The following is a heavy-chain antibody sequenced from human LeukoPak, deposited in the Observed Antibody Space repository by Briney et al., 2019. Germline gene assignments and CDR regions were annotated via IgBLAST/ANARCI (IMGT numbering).Heavy chain of an antibody. CDR3: ARSRGYDFWSGYHHWFDP. D-gene: IGHD3-3*01. CDR1: GYTFTSYD. J-gene: IGHJ5*02. CDR2: MNPNSGNT. Sequence: ASVKVSCKASGYTFTSYDINWVRQATGQGLEWMGWMNPNSGNTGYAQKFQGRVTMTRNTSISTAYMELISLRSEDTAVYYCARSRGYDFWSGYHHWFDPWGQGTLVTVS. V-gene: IGHV1-8*01.